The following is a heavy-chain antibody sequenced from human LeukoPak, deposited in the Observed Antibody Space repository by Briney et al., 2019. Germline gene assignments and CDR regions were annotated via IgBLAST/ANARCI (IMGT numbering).Heavy chain of an antibody. CDR2: IYYSGST. CDR3: ASAHSSSSVYFDY. D-gene: IGHD6-6*01. CDR1: GGSISSYY. V-gene: IGHV4-59*08. J-gene: IGHJ4*02. Sequence: PSETLSLTCTVSGGSISSYYWSWIRQPPGTGLEWIGYIYYSGSTNYNPSLKSRVTISVDTSKNQFSLKLSSVTAADTAVYYCASAHSSSSVYFDYWGQGTLVTVSS.